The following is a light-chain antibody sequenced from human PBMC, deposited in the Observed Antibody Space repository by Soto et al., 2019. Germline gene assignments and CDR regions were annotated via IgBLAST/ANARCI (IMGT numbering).Light chain of an antibody. CDR2: EVS. Sequence: QSALTQPASVSGSPGQSITISCTGTSSDVGGYDYVSWYQHYPGRAPKFLIYEVSYRPSGVSNRFSGSKSGNTASLTISGLQSEDEGDYYCGSFTTTNTYVFGSGTKVTVL. CDR3: GSFTTTNTYV. CDR1: SSDVGGYDY. J-gene: IGLJ1*01. V-gene: IGLV2-14*01.